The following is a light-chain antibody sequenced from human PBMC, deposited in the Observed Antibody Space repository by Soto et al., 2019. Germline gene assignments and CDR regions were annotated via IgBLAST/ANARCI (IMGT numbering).Light chain of an antibody. J-gene: IGKJ3*01. Sequence: EIVMTQSPATLSVSPGERATLSCRASQSVSINLAWYHQKPGQAPRLLIYGASTRATGIPARFSGSGSGTEFTLTIFSLQSEDFAVYYCQHYNNWPFTFGPGTKVDIK. CDR2: GAS. V-gene: IGKV3-15*01. CDR1: QSVSIN. CDR3: QHYNNWPFT.